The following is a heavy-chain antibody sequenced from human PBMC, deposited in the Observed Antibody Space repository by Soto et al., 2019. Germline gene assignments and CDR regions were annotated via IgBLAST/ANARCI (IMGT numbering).Heavy chain of an antibody. V-gene: IGHV4-34*01. D-gene: IGHD6-19*01. Sequence: SETLSLTCAVYGGSFSCYYWSWIRQPPGKGLEWIGEINHSGSTNYNPSLKSRVTISVDTSKNQFSLKLNSVTAADTAVYYCARDTLRLPGIAVAGTSAFDYWGQGTLVTVSS. CDR2: INHSGST. J-gene: IGHJ4*02. CDR1: GGSFSCYY. CDR3: ARDTLRLPGIAVAGTSAFDY.